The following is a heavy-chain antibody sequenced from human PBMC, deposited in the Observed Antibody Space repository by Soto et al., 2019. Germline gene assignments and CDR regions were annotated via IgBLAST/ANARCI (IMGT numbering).Heavy chain of an antibody. CDR3: ARDRVESGYPEYFQH. J-gene: IGHJ1*01. V-gene: IGHV3-53*01. D-gene: IGHD3-22*01. CDR2: IYSGGST. CDR1: GFTVSSNY. Sequence: EVQLVESGGGLIQPGGSLRLSCAASGFTVSSNYMSWVRQAPGKGLDWVSVIYSGGSTYYADSVKGRVTISRDNSKNTLYLQMNSLRAEDTAVYYSARDRVESGYPEYFQHWGQGTLVTVSS.